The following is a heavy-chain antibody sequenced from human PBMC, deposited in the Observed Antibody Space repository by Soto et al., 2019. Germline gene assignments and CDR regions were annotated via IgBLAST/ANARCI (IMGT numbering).Heavy chain of an antibody. D-gene: IGHD3-22*01. J-gene: IGHJ3*02. CDR3: ARAENYYDSSGYHRAFDI. Sequence: GSLRLSCAASGFTFSSDWMHWFRQAPGKGLEWVSYISSSSSTIYYADSVKGRFTISRDNAKNSLYLQMNSLRDEDTAVYYCARAENYYDSSGYHRAFDIWGQGTMVTVSS. CDR2: ISSSSSTI. V-gene: IGHV3-48*02. CDR1: GFTFSSDW.